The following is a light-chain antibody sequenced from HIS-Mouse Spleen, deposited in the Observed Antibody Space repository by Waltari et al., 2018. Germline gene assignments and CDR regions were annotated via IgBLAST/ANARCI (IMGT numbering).Light chain of an antibody. Sequence: SSELTQPPSASVSPGQTARITRPAHALPKNYAYSYQQKSGQAPVLVIYEDSKRPSGIPERCSGSSSGTMATLTISGAQVEDEADYYCYSTDSSGNHRVFGGGTKLTVL. V-gene: IGLV3-10*01. J-gene: IGLJ2*01. CDR1: ALPKNY. CDR2: EDS. CDR3: YSTDSSGNHRV.